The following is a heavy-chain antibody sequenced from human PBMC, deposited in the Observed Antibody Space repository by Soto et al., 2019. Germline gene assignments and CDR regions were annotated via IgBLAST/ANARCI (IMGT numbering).Heavy chain of an antibody. J-gene: IGHJ3*02. Sequence: ASVKVSCKASGYTFTGYYMHWVRQAPGQGLEWMGIINPSGGSTSYAQKFQGRVTMTRDTSTSTVYMELSSLRSEDTAVYYCAREVVLMVYAGAFDIWGQGTMVTVSS. V-gene: IGHV1-46*01. D-gene: IGHD2-8*01. CDR1: GYTFTGYY. CDR2: INPSGGST. CDR3: AREVVLMVYAGAFDI.